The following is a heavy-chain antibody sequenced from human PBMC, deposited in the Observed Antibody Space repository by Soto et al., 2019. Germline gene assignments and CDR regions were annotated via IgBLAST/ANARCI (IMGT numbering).Heavy chain of an antibody. J-gene: IGHJ3*02. CDR1: GFICSSYD. D-gene: IGHD2-8*02. CDR2: ILGSENT. CDR3: AKATATGGGAFDI. V-gene: IGHV3-23*01. Sequence: EVQMLESGGGLVQPGGSLRLSCAASGFICSSYDMSWVRQAPGKGLEWVSTILGSENTHYEDSVRGRFTISRDRSKNTVYLQMNSLPAGETTVYYCAKATATGGGAFDICGQGTMVTVSS.